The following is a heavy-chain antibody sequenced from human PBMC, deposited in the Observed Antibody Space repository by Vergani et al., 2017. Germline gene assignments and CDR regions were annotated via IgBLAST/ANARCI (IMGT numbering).Heavy chain of an antibody. V-gene: IGHV4-59*01. CDR1: GGSLSGYY. D-gene: IGHD1-14*01. CDR2: VEDSGYF. CDR3: SRSIVSRNPPDYFYN. J-gene: IGHJ4*02. Sequence: QVQLQESGPGLVRPSETLSLTCTVSGGSLSGYYWNWIRQTPGEGLEWIGYVEDSGYFNYNPSLMTRVSMSSDTSNNQFSLMLSSVTVADTAVYYCSRSIVSRNPPDYFYNVGQGTLVTVSS.